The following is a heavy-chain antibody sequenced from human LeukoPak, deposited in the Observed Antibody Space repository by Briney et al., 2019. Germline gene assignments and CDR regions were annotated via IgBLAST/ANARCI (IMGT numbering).Heavy chain of an antibody. CDR3: ARDRYTKNYFDALDL. CDR1: GFNFNNYP. J-gene: IGHJ3*01. D-gene: IGHD3-16*02. CDR2: ISYDGIDS. Sequence: PGRSLRLSCAASGFNFNNYPMHWVRQVPGRGPQWVALISYDGIDSYIADSVKGRFSISRDNSKNTLFLQMNSLRPEDTAVYYCARDRYTKNYFDALDLWGQGSTVTVS. V-gene: IGHV3-30*04.